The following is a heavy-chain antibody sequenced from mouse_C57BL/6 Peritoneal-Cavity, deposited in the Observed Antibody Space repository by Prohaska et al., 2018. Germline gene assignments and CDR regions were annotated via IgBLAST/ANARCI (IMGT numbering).Heavy chain of an antibody. CDR1: GYTFTTYG. CDR3: ARGFITTVVRFDY. Sequence: QIQLVQSGPELKKPGETVKISCKASGYTFTTYGMSWVKQAPGTGLKWMGWINTYSGVPTYADDFKGRFAFSLETSASTAYLQINNLKNEDTATYFCARGFITTVVRFDYWGQGTTLTVSS. V-gene: IGHV9-3*01. J-gene: IGHJ2*01. D-gene: IGHD1-1*01. CDR2: INTYSGVP.